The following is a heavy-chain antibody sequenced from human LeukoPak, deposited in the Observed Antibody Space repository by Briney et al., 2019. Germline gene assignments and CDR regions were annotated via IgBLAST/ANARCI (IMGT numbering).Heavy chain of an antibody. CDR2: VSHRGST. D-gene: IGHD3-3*01. Sequence: SETLSLTCAVSGYSISNGYYWGWIRQSPGKGLEWVGSVSHRGSTYYNPSLRSRVTISVDRSKQKFSLKLTSVTAADTAVYFCARGAEYYAIWRGYAAYSDYWGQGISVTVSS. CDR1: GYSISNGYY. V-gene: IGHV4-38-2*01. CDR3: ARGAEYYAIWRGYAAYSDY. J-gene: IGHJ4*02.